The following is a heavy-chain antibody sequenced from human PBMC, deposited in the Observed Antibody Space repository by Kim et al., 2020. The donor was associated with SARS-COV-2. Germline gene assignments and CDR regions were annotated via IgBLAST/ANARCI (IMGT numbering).Heavy chain of an antibody. CDR2: IYHSGST. J-gene: IGHJ4*02. CDR3: ARDKGGSSWTLFDY. D-gene: IGHD6-13*01. V-gene: IGHV4-59*01. Sequence: SETLSLTCTVSGGSIIDYYWNWIRQPPGKGLEWIGHIYHSGSTIYNPSLKSRVTISVDTSKNQFSLRVNSVTAADTAVYYRARDKGGSSWTLFDYWGRGTLVTVSS. CDR1: GGSIIDYY.